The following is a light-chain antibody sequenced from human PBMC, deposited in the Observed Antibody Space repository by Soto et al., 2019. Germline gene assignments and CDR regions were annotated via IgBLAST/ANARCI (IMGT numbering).Light chain of an antibody. J-gene: IGKJ1*01. CDR1: QNINNW. CDR3: QHMRT. CDR2: DAS. Sequence: DIQMTQSPSTLSASVGDRVTITCRASQNINNWIAWYQQKPGKAPKFLIYDASTLESGVPSRFSGSGFGTEFSLTISSLQPDDSGSYYCQHMRTFGQGTKVDIK. V-gene: IGKV1-5*01.